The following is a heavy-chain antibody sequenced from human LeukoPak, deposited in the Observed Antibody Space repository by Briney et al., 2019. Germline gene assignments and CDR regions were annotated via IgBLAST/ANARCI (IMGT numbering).Heavy chain of an antibody. Sequence: ASVKVPCKASGYTFTSYGISWVRQAPGQGLEWMGWISAYNGNTNYAQKLQGRVTMTTDTSTSTAYMELRSLRSDDTAVYYCATRIAVAGTLDYWGQGTLVTVSS. CDR1: GYTFTSYG. CDR3: ATRIAVAGTLDY. J-gene: IGHJ4*02. D-gene: IGHD6-19*01. CDR2: ISAYNGNT. V-gene: IGHV1-18*01.